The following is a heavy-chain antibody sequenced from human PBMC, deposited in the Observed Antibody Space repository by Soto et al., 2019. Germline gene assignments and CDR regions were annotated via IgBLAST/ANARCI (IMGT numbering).Heavy chain of an antibody. Sequence: PSETLSLTCTVSGGSISSYYWSWIRQPPGKGLEWIGYIYYSGSTDYNPSRKSRVTISVDTSKNQFSLKLCSVTAADTAVFYCARAYGGYADYWCQGALVTV. J-gene: IGHJ4*02. D-gene: IGHD5-12*01. CDR3: ARAYGGYADY. V-gene: IGHV4-59*01. CDR1: GGSISSYY. CDR2: IYYSGST.